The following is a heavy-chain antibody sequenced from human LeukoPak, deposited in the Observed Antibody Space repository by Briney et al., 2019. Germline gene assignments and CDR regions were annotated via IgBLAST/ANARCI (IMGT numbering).Heavy chain of an antibody. D-gene: IGHD5-18*01. Sequence: KPSETLSLTCTVSGYSISSGYYWGWIRQPPGKGLEWIGSIYHSGSTYYNPSLKSRVTISVDTSKNQFSLKLSSVTAADTAVYYCARRGYGVDYWGQGTLVTVSS. J-gene: IGHJ4*02. CDR1: GYSISSGYY. CDR3: ARRGYGVDY. CDR2: IYHSGST. V-gene: IGHV4-38-2*02.